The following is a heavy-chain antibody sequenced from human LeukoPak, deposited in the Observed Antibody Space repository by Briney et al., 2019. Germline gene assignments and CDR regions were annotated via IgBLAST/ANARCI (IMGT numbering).Heavy chain of an antibody. CDR1: GFTFSIYA. V-gene: IGHV3-23*01. CDR2: ITSRDGTT. D-gene: IGHD3-22*01. CDR3: ARDRPNYYGSDGHYYRRDGDH. Sequence: AGRSLRLSCEASGFTFSIYAMSWVRQTPGKGLQWVSSITSRDGTTYYADSVKGRFTISRDNSENTLYLRMSSLRAEDTAIYYCARDRPNYYGSDGHYYRRDGDHWGQGTLVTVSS. J-gene: IGHJ5*02.